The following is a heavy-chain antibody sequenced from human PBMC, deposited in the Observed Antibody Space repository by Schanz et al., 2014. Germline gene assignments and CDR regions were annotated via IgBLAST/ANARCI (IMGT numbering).Heavy chain of an antibody. CDR3: ARDGVDAAAGGNY. D-gene: IGHD6-13*01. CDR2: INPSGVST. Sequence: QVHLVQSGAEVKKPGASVKVSCKASGYIFTSYSMHWVRQAPGQGLEWLGIINPSGVSTSSAQEFQGRVTMTRDTSTSTVYMELSSLRSEDTAVYYCARDGVDAAAGGNYWGQGTLXTVSS. J-gene: IGHJ4*02. CDR1: GYIFTSYS. V-gene: IGHV1-46*03.